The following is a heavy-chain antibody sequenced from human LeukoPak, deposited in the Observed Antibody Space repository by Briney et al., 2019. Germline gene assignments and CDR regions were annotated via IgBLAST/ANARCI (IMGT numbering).Heavy chain of an antibody. CDR1: GGSISSNNW. V-gene: IGHV4-4*02. Sequence: TSETLSLTCAVSGGSISSNNWWIWVRQSPEKGLEWIGEIYHDGSTNYNPSLKSRVTISMDKSKNQLSLKLNFVTAADAAVYYCARDRGGYTYSHDYWGQGTLVTVSS. CDR2: IYHDGST. CDR3: ARDRGGYTYSHDY. D-gene: IGHD5-18*01. J-gene: IGHJ4*02.